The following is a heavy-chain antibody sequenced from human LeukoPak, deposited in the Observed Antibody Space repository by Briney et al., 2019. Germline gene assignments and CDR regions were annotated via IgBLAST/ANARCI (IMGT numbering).Heavy chain of an antibody. D-gene: IGHD2-21*02. CDR1: GFTFSSYW. J-gene: IGHJ3*02. Sequence: GGSLRLSCAASGFTFSSYWMTWVRQAPGKGLEWVANIKQDGSEKYYVDSVKGRFTISRDNAKNSLYLQMNSLRAEDTAVYYCARDQGAHIVVVTAILDDAFDIWGQGTMVTVSS. CDR2: IKQDGSEK. CDR3: ARDQGAHIVVVTAILDDAFDI. V-gene: IGHV3-7*01.